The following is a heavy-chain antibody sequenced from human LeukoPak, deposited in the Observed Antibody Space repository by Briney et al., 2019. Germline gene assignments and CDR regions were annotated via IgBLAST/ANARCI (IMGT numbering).Heavy chain of an antibody. V-gene: IGHV3-74*01. CDR3: VRDSYYHPDY. D-gene: IGHD3-10*01. CDR1: GFTFSSYA. Sequence: GGSLRLSCAASGFTFSSYAMSWVRQAPGKGLVWVSRVISDGSSATYADSVKGRFTISRDNAKNTMYLQMNSLRAEDTAVYYCVRDSYYHPDYWGQGTLVTVSS. J-gene: IGHJ4*02. CDR2: VISDGSSA.